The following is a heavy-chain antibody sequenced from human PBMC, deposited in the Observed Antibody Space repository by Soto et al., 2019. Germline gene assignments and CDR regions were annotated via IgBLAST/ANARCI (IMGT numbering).Heavy chain of an antibody. J-gene: IGHJ4*02. V-gene: IGHV3-15*01. CDR2: IKSKTDGGTT. Sequence: GGSLRLSCAASGFTFSNAWMSWVRQAPGKGLEWVGRIKSKTDGGTTDYAAPVKGRFTISRDDSKNTLYLQMNSLKTEDTAVYYCTTEGSATMIVVTLPPDYFDYWGQGTLVTVSS. CDR1: GFTFSNAW. D-gene: IGHD3-22*01. CDR3: TTEGSATMIVVTLPPDYFDY.